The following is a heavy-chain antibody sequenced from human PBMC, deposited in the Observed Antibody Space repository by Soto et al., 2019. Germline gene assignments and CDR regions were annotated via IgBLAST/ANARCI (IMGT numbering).Heavy chain of an antibody. CDR2: ISSSSSI. V-gene: IGHV3-48*01. CDR1: GFTFSNAW. J-gene: IGHJ2*01. D-gene: IGHD5-12*01. Sequence: GGSLRLSCAASGFTFSNAWMNWVRQAPGKGLEWLSYISSSSSIYYADSVKGRFTISRDNAKNSLYLQMNSLRAEDTAKYYCARVMSISWYFDLWGRGTLVTVSS. CDR3: ARVMSISWYFDL.